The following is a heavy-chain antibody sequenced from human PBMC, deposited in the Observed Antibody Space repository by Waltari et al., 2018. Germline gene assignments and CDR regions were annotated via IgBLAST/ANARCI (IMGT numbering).Heavy chain of an antibody. D-gene: IGHD6-19*01. Sequence: EVQLVESGGGLVKPGGSLRLSCAASGFTFSSYSMNWVRQAPGKGLEWVSSISSTSSYITYAASVKGRWTISRDNTKNSLYLQMNSLRAEATAVYYCARDNDSSGGGGYYFDYWGQGTLVTVSS. CDR3: ARDNDSSGGGGYYFDY. CDR2: ISSTSSYI. V-gene: IGHV3-21*01. CDR1: GFTFSSYS. J-gene: IGHJ4*02.